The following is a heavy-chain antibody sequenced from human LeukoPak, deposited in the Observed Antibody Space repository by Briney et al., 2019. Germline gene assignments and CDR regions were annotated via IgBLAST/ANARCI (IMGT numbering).Heavy chain of an antibody. V-gene: IGHV3-7*03. Sequence: GGSLRLSCAASGFTFSSHWVAWLRQAPGKGLDYVAYINQDGSEIYYVDSVKGRFTVSRDNAKNSLYLQMNSLRAEDTAVYFCARWRTTNWSEFDYWGQGTLVTVSS. J-gene: IGHJ4*02. D-gene: IGHD1-1*01. CDR3: ARWRTTNWSEFDY. CDR2: INQDGSEI. CDR1: GFTFSSHW.